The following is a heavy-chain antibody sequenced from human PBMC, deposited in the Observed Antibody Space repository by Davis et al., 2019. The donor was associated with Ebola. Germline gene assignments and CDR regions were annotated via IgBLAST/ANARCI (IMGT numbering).Heavy chain of an antibody. J-gene: IGHJ4*02. V-gene: IGHV1-18*01. Sequence: ASVKVSCKASGYNFTNFGISWVRQAPGQGLEWMGWISANNGNTNYAQKLQGRVTVTTDTSTSTAYMELRSLRSDDTAVYYCGRSSRYYYALGNLDYWGQGTLVTVSS. CDR3: GRSSRYYYALGNLDY. D-gene: IGHD3/OR15-3a*01. CDR1: GYNFTNFG. CDR2: ISANNGNT.